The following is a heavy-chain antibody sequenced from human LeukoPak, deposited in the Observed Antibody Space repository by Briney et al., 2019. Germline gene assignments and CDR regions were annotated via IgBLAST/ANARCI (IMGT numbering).Heavy chain of an antibody. CDR1: GYTFTSYY. CDR3: ARARGGQWLVLGYYFDY. Sequence: ASVKVSCKASGYTFTSYYMHWVRQAPGQGLEWMGIINPSGGSTSYAQKFQGRVTMTRDTSTSTVYMELSSLRSEDTAVYYCARARGGQWLVLGYYFDYWGQGTLVTVSS. J-gene: IGHJ4*02. V-gene: IGHV1-46*01. CDR2: INPSGGST. D-gene: IGHD6-19*01.